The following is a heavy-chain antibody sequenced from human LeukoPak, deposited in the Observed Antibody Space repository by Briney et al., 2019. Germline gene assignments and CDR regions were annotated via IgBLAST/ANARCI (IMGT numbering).Heavy chain of an antibody. CDR1: GFSFSAYW. Sequence: GGSLRLSCAASGFSFSAYWMTWVRQAPGKGLEWVANIKQDGSERHYVDSVRGRFTISRDNARNSLHLQMNSLGAEDTAVYYCARDSTFNLDYWGQGTLVAVSS. V-gene: IGHV3-7*01. CDR2: IKQDGSER. D-gene: IGHD1-14*01. CDR3: ARDSTFNLDY. J-gene: IGHJ4*02.